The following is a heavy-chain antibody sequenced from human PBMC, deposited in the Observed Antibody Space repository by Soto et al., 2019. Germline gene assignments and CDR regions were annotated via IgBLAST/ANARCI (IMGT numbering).Heavy chain of an antibody. V-gene: IGHV1-3*01. CDR1: GYTFSSYA. Sequence: QVHLVQSGAEVRKPGASVKVSCKASGYTFSSYAMHWVRQDPGQRLEWMGWINAGYGNTKSSQKFQDRVTISRDTSASTAYMELTSLRSEDTAVYYCARDTGDGTFDFWGQGTLVTVSS. D-gene: IGHD7-27*01. CDR3: ARDTGDGTFDF. J-gene: IGHJ4*02. CDR2: INAGYGNT.